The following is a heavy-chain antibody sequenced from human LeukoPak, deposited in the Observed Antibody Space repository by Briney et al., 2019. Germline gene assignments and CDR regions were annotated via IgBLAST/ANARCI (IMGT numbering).Heavy chain of an antibody. CDR1: GFTSSSYA. Sequence: AGGSLRLSCAASGFTSSSYAMSWVRQAPGKGLEWVSAISGSGGSTYYADSVKGRFTISRDNSKNTLYLQMNSLRAEDTAVYYCAKPFQYDYGGNRAPLGYWGQGTLVTVSS. CDR2: ISGSGGST. J-gene: IGHJ4*02. CDR3: AKPFQYDYGGNRAPLGY. V-gene: IGHV3-23*01. D-gene: IGHD4-23*01.